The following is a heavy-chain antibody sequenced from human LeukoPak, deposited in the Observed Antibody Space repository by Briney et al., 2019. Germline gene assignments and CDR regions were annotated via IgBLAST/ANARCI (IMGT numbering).Heavy chain of an antibody. V-gene: IGHV4-38-2*01. CDR1: GYSISTGRY. CDR3: ARSLSTAGIDY. J-gene: IGHJ4*02. Sequence: SETLSLTCAVSGYSISTGRYWGWIRQPPGKGLEWIGSIYQSGSTYYNPSLKIRVTISVDTSKNQFSLNLRSVTAADTAVYYCARSLSTAGIDYWGQGTLVTVSS. CDR2: IYQSGST. D-gene: IGHD2-2*01.